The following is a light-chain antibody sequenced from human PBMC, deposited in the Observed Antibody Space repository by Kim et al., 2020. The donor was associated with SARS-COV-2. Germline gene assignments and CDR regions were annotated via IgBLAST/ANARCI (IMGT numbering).Light chain of an antibody. CDR1: SSDVGGYND. CDR3: SSYAGSNNWV. V-gene: IGLV2-8*01. CDR2: EVS. J-gene: IGLJ3*02. Sequence: GQSVPISCTGTSSDVGGYNDVSWYQQHPGKAPKLMIYEVSKRPSGVPDRFSGSKSGNTASLTVSGLQAEDEADYYCSSYAGSNNWVFGGGTQLTVL.